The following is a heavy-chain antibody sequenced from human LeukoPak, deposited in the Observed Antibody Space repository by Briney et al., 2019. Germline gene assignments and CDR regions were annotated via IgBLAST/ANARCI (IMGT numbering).Heavy chain of an antibody. J-gene: IGHJ4*02. CDR2: ISSNGGST. CDR3: ARGSSSWYAPLDY. Sequence: PGGSLRLSCAASGFTFSSYAMHWVRQAPGKGLEYVSAISSNGGSTYYANSVKGRFTISRDNSKNTLYLQMGSLRAEDMAVYYCARGSSSWYAPLDYWGQGTLVTVSS. CDR1: GFTFSSYA. D-gene: IGHD6-13*01. V-gene: IGHV3-64*01.